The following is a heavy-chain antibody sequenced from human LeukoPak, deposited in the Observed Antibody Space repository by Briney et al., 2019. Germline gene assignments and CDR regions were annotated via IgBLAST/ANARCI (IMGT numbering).Heavy chain of an antibody. Sequence: PGGSLRLSCAASGYTFSSYAMSWVRQAPGKGLEWVSAISGSGGSTYYADSVKGRFTISRDNSKNTLYLQMNSLRAEDTAVYYCAKDEYYDILNYFDYWGQGTLVTVSS. J-gene: IGHJ4*02. CDR2: ISGSGGST. CDR1: GYTFSSYA. D-gene: IGHD3-9*01. CDR3: AKDEYYDILNYFDY. V-gene: IGHV3-23*01.